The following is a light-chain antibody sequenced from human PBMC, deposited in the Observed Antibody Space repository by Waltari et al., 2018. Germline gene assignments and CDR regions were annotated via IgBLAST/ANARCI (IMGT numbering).Light chain of an antibody. V-gene: IGKV2-28*01. CDR2: LGY. J-gene: IGKJ1*01. CDR3: MQSLQTLWT. Sequence: DIVVTQSPLSLPVTPGEPASISCRSSQSLLHRNGNNYLDWDLQKPGQCPQLLMYLGYNRASGVPDRFSGSGSGTDFTLRISRVEAEDVGVYYCMQSLQTLWTFGQGTKVEIK. CDR1: QSLLHRNGNNY.